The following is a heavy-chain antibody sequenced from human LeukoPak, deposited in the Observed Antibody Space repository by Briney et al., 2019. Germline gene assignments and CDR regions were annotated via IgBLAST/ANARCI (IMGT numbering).Heavy chain of an antibody. Sequence: PGGSLRLSCAASGFTFSSYAMSWVRQAPGKGLEWVAVISYDGSNKYYADSVKGRFTISRDNSKNTLYLQMNSLRAEDTAVYYCALGRDSGYWGQGTLVTVSS. V-gene: IGHV3-30*03. CDR3: ALGRDSGY. J-gene: IGHJ4*02. CDR2: ISYDGSNK. CDR1: GFTFSSYA. D-gene: IGHD2-21*02.